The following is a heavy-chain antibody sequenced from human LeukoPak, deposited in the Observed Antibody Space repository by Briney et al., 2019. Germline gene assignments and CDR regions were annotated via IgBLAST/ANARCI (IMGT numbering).Heavy chain of an antibody. V-gene: IGHV1-69*17. CDR1: GGTFSSYA. Sequence: SVKVSCKASGGTFSSYAISWVRQAPGQGREWMGRIIPIFGIANYAQKFQGRVTITADKSTSTAYMELSSLRSEDTAVYYCAREDEMATIPFDYWGQGTLVTVSS. D-gene: IGHD5-24*01. CDR3: AREDEMATIPFDY. CDR2: IIPIFGIA. J-gene: IGHJ4*02.